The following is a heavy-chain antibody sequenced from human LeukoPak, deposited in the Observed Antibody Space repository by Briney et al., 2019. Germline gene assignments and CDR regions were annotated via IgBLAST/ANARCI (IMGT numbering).Heavy chain of an antibody. D-gene: IGHD3-10*01. V-gene: IGHV3-7*01. Sequence: GGSLRLSCAASGFTFSSYWMSWVRQAPGKGLEWVANIKQDGSEKYYVDSVKGRFTISRDNAKHSLYLQMNSLRAEDTAVYYCARDQGSGINYYYYYMDVWGKGTTVTVSS. CDR2: IKQDGSEK. J-gene: IGHJ6*03. CDR1: GFTFSSYW. CDR3: ARDQGSGINYYYYYMDV.